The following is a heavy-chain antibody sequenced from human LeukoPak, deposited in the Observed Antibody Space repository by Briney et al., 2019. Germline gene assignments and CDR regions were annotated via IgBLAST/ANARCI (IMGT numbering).Heavy chain of an antibody. CDR1: GGSISSYY. V-gene: IGHV4-59*12. CDR3: VAKAARPEYYGMDV. J-gene: IGHJ6*02. Sequence: TSETLSLTCTVSGGSISSYYWSWLRQPPGKGLEWIGYIYYSGSTNYNPSLKSRVTISVDTSKNQFSLKLSSVTAADTAVYYCVAKAARPEYYGMDVWGQGTTVTVSS. D-gene: IGHD6-6*01. CDR2: IYYSGST.